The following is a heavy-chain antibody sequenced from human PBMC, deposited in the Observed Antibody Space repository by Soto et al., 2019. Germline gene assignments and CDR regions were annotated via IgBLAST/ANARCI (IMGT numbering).Heavy chain of an antibody. Sequence: QVQLVQSGAEVKKPGASVKVSCKASGYTFTSYDINWVRQATGQGLEWMGWMNPNSGNTGYAQKFQVRVTMTRNNSISTAYMELSSLRSEDTAVYYCERGRDRSSRAEVYYWGKGTLVTVSS. CDR1: GYTFTSYD. D-gene: IGHD2-2*01. CDR3: ERGRDRSSRAEVYY. J-gene: IGHJ4*02. CDR2: MNPNSGNT. V-gene: IGHV1-8*01.